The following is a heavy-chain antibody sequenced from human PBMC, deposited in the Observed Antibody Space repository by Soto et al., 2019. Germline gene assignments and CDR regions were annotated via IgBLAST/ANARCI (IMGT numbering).Heavy chain of an antibody. CDR2: IYYSGST. Sequence: SETLSLTCTVSGGSIISSSYYWGWIRQPPGKGLEWIGSIYYSGSTYYNPSLKSRVTISVDTSKNQFSLKLSSVTAADTAVYYCARLGYSYGYYFDYWGQGTLVT. J-gene: IGHJ4*02. V-gene: IGHV4-39*01. D-gene: IGHD5-18*01. CDR3: ARLGYSYGYYFDY. CDR1: GGSIISSSYY.